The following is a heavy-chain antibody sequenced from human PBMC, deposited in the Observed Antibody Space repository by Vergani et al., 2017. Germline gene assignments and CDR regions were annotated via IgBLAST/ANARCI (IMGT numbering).Heavy chain of an antibody. J-gene: IGHJ4*02. Sequence: QLQLQESGSGLVKPSQTLSLTCAVSGGSISSGGYSWSWIRQPPGKGLEWIGYIYHSGSTYYNPSLKSRVTISVDRSKNQFSLKLSSVTAADTAVYYCTTRGRGTAMANFDYWGQGTLVTVSS. V-gene: IGHV4-30-2*01. D-gene: IGHD5-18*01. CDR2: IYHSGST. CDR3: TTRGRGTAMANFDY. CDR1: GGSISSGGYS.